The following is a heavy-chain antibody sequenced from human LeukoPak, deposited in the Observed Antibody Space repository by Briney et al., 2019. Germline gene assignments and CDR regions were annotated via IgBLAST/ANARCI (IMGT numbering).Heavy chain of an antibody. J-gene: IGHJ4*02. CDR2: IYTSGST. V-gene: IGHV4-4*07. CDR3: ARHPGYYGSGSRGAFDY. Sequence: SETLSLTCTVSGGSIRSYYWSWIRQPAGKGLEWIGRIYTSGSTNYNPSLMSRVTLSLDTSKNQFSLKVNSVTAADTAVYYCARHPGYYGSGSRGAFDYWGQGTLVTVSS. CDR1: GGSIRSYY. D-gene: IGHD3-10*01.